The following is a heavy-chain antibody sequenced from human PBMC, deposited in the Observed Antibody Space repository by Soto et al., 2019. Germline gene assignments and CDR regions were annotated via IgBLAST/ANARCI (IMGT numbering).Heavy chain of an antibody. V-gene: IGHV3-23*01. D-gene: IGHD3-22*01. CDR1: GFIFGTNA. CDR3: AKIFVYSRGRGYSPGAFDY. Sequence: GGSLRLSCAASGFIFGTNAMAWVRQAPGKGLEWVSAIGGDGNTYYTDSVKGRFTISRDNSKNILNLQMNSLRAEDTALYYCAKIFVYSRGRGYSPGAFDYWGRGTLVTVS. CDR2: IGGDGNT. J-gene: IGHJ4*02.